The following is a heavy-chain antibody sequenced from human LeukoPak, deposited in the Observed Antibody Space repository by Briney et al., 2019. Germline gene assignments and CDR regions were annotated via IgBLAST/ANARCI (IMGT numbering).Heavy chain of an antibody. CDR3: ARDPMTTEGYYYYYMDV. Sequence: GGSLRLSCAASGFTFSDYYMSWIRQAPGKGLEWVSYISSSGSAIYYADSVKGRFTISRDNAKNSLYLQMNSLRAEDTAVYYCARDPMTTEGYYYYYMDVWGKGTTVTVSS. D-gene: IGHD4-11*01. CDR1: GFTFSDYY. CDR2: ISSSGSAI. V-gene: IGHV3-11*04. J-gene: IGHJ6*03.